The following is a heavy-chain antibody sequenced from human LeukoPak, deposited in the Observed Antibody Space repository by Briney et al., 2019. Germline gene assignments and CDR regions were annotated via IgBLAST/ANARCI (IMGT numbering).Heavy chain of an antibody. CDR3: ARARGEVAIDY. D-gene: IGHD5-12*01. CDR1: GESFSGFD. V-gene: IGHV4-34*01. Sequence: NTSETLSLTCAVYGESFSGFDWTWIRQPPGKGLEWIGEINRSGSTNYNPSLKSRVTVSADTSKNQFSLKLTSVTAADTAVYYCARARGEVAIDYWGQGTLVTVSS. J-gene: IGHJ4*02. CDR2: INRSGST.